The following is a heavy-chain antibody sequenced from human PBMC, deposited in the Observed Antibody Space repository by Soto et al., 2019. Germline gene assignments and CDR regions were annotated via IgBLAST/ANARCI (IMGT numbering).Heavy chain of an antibody. CDR2: IYYSGST. V-gene: IGHV4-30-4*01. J-gene: IGHJ1*01. D-gene: IGHD4-17*01. CDR1: GGSISSGDYY. Sequence: PSETLSLTCTVSGGSISSGDYYWSWIRQPPGKGLEWIGYIYYSGSTYYNPSLKSRVTTSVDTSKNQFSLKLSSVTAADTAVYYCARGSYGPDQFQHWGQGTLVTVSS. CDR3: ARGSYGPDQFQH.